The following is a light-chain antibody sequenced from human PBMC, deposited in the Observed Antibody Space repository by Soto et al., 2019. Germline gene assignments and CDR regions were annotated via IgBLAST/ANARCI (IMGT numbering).Light chain of an antibody. CDR2: DAS. CDR1: QSISSW. V-gene: IGKV1-5*01. CDR3: LQYSRHWT. Sequence: DIQMTQSPFTLSASVGDRVTITCRASQSISSWLAWYQQKPGKAPKLLIHDASSLESGVPSRFSGSGSGTEFSLTISSLQPDDFGPYFCLQYSRHWTFGNGIKVDI. J-gene: IGKJ1*01.